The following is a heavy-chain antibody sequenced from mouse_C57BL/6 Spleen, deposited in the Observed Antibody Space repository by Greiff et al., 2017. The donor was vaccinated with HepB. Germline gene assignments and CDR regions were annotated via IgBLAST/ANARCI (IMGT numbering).Heavy chain of an antibody. Sequence: ESGPGLVKPSQSLSLTCSVTGYSITSGYYWNWIRQFPGNKLEWMGYISYDGSNNYNPSLKNRISITRDTSKNQFFLKLNSVTTEDTATYYCARGDNYVRMDYWGQGTSVTVSS. V-gene: IGHV3-6*01. CDR1: GYSITSGYY. CDR3: ARGDNYVRMDY. CDR2: ISYDGSN. D-gene: IGHD1-3*01. J-gene: IGHJ4*01.